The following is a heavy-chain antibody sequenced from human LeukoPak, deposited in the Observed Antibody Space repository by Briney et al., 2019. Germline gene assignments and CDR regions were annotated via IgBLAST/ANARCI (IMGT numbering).Heavy chain of an antibody. D-gene: IGHD6-6*01. V-gene: IGHV1-18*01. Sequence: ASVKVSCKASGYTFTSYGISWVRQAPGQGLEWMGWISAYNGNTNYAQKLQGRVTMTTDTSTSTAYMELRSLRSDDTAVYYCARGASIAARPTDNWFDPWGQGTLVTVSS. CDR2: ISAYNGNT. CDR3: ARGASIAARPTDNWFDP. J-gene: IGHJ5*02. CDR1: GYTFTSYG.